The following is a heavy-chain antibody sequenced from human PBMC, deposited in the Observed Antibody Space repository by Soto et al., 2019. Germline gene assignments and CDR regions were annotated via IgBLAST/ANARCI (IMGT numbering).Heavy chain of an antibody. CDR2: IYWDDDQ. CDR3: AQAGDEYLLSFDH. J-gene: IGHJ4*02. D-gene: IGHD2-15*01. CDR1: GFSLTTTSMG. V-gene: IGHV2-5*02. Sequence: QITLKESGPPLVRPAQTLTLTCAFSGFSLTTTSMGVAWILQPQGKALEWLALIYWDDDQRSSPSLKDTLTSSKAISRSRVVLTISDMDPEVTGTCFCAQAGDEYLLSFDHWGPGTLVTVSS.